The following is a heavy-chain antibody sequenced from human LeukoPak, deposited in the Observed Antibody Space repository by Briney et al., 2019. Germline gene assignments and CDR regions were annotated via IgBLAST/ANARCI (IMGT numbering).Heavy chain of an antibody. D-gene: IGHD1-26*01. CDR3: ARDRRSQWELPGGVDY. J-gene: IGHJ4*02. CDR1: GFTFSSYW. CDR2: IKQDGSEK. V-gene: IGHV3-7*01. Sequence: GGSLRLSCAASGFTFSSYWMSWVRQAPGKGLEWVANIKQDGSEKYYVDSVKGRFTISRDNAKNSLCLQMNSLRAEDTAVYYCARDRRSQWELPGGVDYWGQGTLVTVSS.